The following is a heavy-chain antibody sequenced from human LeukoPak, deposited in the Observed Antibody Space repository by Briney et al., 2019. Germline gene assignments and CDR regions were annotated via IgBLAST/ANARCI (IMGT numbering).Heavy chain of an antibody. Sequence: GGSLRLSCAASGFTFSSYWMHWVRQAPGKGLVWVSSISSSSYIYYADSVKGRFTISRDNAKNSLYLQMNSLRAEDTAVYYCARDVANNDYWGQGTLVTVSS. V-gene: IGHV3-21*01. CDR1: GFTFSSYW. D-gene: IGHD5-12*01. J-gene: IGHJ4*02. CDR3: ARDVANNDY. CDR2: ISSSSYI.